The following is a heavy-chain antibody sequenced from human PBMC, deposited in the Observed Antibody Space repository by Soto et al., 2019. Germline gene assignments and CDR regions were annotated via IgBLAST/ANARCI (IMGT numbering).Heavy chain of an antibody. D-gene: IGHD3-3*01. CDR2: IYWNDDK. CDR1: GFSLSTSGVG. Sequence: SGPTLVNPTQTLTLTCTFSGFSLSTSGVGVGWIRQPPGRALEWLALIYWNDDKRYSPSLKSRLTITKDTSKNQVVLTMTNMDPVDTATYYCAHGGWYYDFWSGYYAFDYWGQGTLVTAPQ. CDR3: AHGGWYYDFWSGYYAFDY. J-gene: IGHJ4*02. V-gene: IGHV2-5*01.